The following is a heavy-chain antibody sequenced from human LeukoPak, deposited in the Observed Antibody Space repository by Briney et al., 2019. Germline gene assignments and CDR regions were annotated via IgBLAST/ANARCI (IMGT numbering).Heavy chain of an antibody. Sequence: GGSLRLSCAASGFTLSSYWMSWVRQAPGKGLEWVANIKQDGSEKYYVDSVKGRFTISRDNAKNSLYLQMNSLRAEDTAVYYCARGLYCTNGVCYSDYYGMDVWGQGTTVTVSS. CDR1: GFTLSSYW. J-gene: IGHJ6*02. CDR3: ARGLYCTNGVCYSDYYGMDV. D-gene: IGHD2-8*01. V-gene: IGHV3-7*01. CDR2: IKQDGSEK.